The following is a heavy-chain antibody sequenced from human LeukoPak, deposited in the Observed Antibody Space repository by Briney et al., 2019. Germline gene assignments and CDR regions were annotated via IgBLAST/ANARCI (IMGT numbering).Heavy chain of an antibody. V-gene: IGHV1-18*01. Sequence: ASVKVSCKASGYTFTSYGISWVRQAPGQGLEWMGWISAYNGNTNYAQKLQGRVTMTTDTSTSTAYMELRSLRSDDTAVYYCARDRLVPDPGYYYGMDVWGQGTTVTVSS. CDR2: ISAYNGNT. D-gene: IGHD2-2*01. CDR3: ARDRLVPDPGYYYGMDV. J-gene: IGHJ6*02. CDR1: GYTFTSYG.